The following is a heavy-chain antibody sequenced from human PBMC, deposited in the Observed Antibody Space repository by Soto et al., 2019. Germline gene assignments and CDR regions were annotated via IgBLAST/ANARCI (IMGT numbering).Heavy chain of an antibody. V-gene: IGHV3-23*01. CDR2: IGASGGIT. D-gene: IGHD1-7*01. CDR3: AKEMVTGTRPFDY. Sequence: GGPLRLSCAASGFTFSSFVMNWVRQAPGKGLEWVSTIGASGGITNYADSVKGRFTISRDNSKNTFYLQMNSLRVEDTAVYYCAKEMVTGTRPFDYWGQGTLVTVSS. J-gene: IGHJ4*02. CDR1: GFTFSSFV.